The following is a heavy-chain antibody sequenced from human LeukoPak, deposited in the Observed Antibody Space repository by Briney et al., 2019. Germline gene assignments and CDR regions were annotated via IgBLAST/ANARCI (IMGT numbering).Heavy chain of an antibody. V-gene: IGHV3-23*01. CDR1: GFTFSSYA. J-gene: IGHJ3*01. CDR3: AREYTSGWFDGFDF. CDR2: ISGSGSGT. D-gene: IGHD6-19*01. Sequence: GGSLRLSCAASGFTFSSYAMTWVRQAPGKGLEWVSVISGSGSGTYYADSVKGRFTISRDNFRNTLYLQMNSLRAEDTAVYYCAREYTSGWFDGFDFWGQGTMVTVSS.